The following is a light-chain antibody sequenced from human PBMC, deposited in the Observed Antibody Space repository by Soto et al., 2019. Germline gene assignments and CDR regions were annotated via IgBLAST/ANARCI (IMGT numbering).Light chain of an antibody. J-gene: IGKJ3*01. CDR2: DGS. Sequence: DIQMTQSPSTLSTSVGARVTITCRASQSVSYWLAWYQQKPGKAPNLLIYDGSTLASGVPPRFSGGGFGTEFTLNISSLQPDDSAIYYCQHYNTYSKAFGPGPRWIS. V-gene: IGKV1-5*01. CDR1: QSVSYW. CDR3: QHYNTYSKA.